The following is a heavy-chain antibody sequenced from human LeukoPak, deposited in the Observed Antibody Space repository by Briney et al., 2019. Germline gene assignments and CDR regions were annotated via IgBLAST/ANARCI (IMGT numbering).Heavy chain of an antibody. J-gene: IGHJ4*02. Sequence: GRFPRLSLAASGFNFSSYAMHLVRQAPGKGLEGVAVISYDGSNKYYADTVKGRFTISTDNSKNTLYLQMNSLRAEDTAVYYCARSQQYQLLNGFDYWGQGTLVTVSS. CDR3: ARSQQYQLLNGFDY. V-gene: IGHV3-30*04. CDR1: GFNFSSYA. D-gene: IGHD2-2*01. CDR2: ISYDGSNK.